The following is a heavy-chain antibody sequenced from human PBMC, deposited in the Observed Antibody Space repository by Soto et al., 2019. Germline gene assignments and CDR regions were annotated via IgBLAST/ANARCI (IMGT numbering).Heavy chain of an antibody. Sequence: ASVKVSCTASGYTFTGYYMHWVRQAPGQGLEWMGWINPNSGGTNYAQKFQGRVTMTRDTSISTAYMELSRLRSDDTAVYYCARVLPYRSSWLRHHGHDDFDIWGQGTMVALS. CDR1: GYTFTGYY. J-gene: IGHJ3*02. CDR3: ARVLPYRSSWLRHHGHDDFDI. V-gene: IGHV1-2*02. D-gene: IGHD6-13*01. CDR2: INPNSGGT.